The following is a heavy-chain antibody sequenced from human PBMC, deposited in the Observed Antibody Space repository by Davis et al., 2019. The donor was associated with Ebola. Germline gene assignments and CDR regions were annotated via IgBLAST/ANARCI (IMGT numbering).Heavy chain of an antibody. CDR1: GYTFTGYY. CDR3: ARAQTLGYCSSTSCSHPPRVFLDYGMDV. CDR2: IIPIFGTA. Sequence: SVKVSCKASGYTFTGYYMHWVRQAPGQGLEWMGGIIPIFGTANYAQKFQGRVTITADESTSTAYMELSSLRSEDTAVYYCARAQTLGYCSSTSCSHPPRVFLDYGMDVWGQGTTVTVSS. V-gene: IGHV1-69*13. J-gene: IGHJ6*02. D-gene: IGHD2-2*01.